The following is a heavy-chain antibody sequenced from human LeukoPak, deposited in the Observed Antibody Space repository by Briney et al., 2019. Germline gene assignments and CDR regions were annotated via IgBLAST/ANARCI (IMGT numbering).Heavy chain of an antibody. CDR1: GGSLNCYF. CDR2: IYTSGST. V-gene: IGHV4-4*07. CDR3: AREVGRESSSSWFYYYYYYMDV. J-gene: IGHJ6*03. Sequence: SEALSLPCTFSGGSLNCYFRGLVPQPAGEGLEWIGRIYTSGSTNYNPSLKSRVTMSVDTSKNQFSLKLSSVTAADTAVYYCAREVGRESSSSWFYYYYYYMDVWGKGTTVTVSS. D-gene: IGHD6-13*01.